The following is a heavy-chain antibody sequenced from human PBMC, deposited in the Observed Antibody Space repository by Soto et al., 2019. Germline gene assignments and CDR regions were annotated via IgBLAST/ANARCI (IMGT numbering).Heavy chain of an antibody. CDR3: ARGRDTSSWYGYYYGMDV. J-gene: IGHJ6*02. CDR2: INHSGST. CDR1: GGSFSGYY. V-gene: IGHV4-34*01. Sequence: PSETLSLTCAVYGGSFSGYYWSWIRQPPGKGLEWIGEINHSGSTNYNPSLKSRVTISVDTSKNQFSLKLSSVTAADTAVYYCARGRDTSSWYGYYYGMDVWGQGTTVTVSS. D-gene: IGHD6-13*01.